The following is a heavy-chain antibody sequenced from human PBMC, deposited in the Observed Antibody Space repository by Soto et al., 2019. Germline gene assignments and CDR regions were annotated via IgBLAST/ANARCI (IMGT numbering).Heavy chain of an antibody. J-gene: IGHJ6*03. D-gene: IGHD3-3*01. CDR1: GFTFSSYA. V-gene: IGHV3-23*01. CDR3: AKDRADYDFCCSYYPRYYYYYMDF. CDR2: ISGSGGST. Sequence: GGSLRLSCAASGFTFSSYAMSWVRQAPGKGLEWVSAISGSGGSTYYADSVKGRFTISRDNSKNTLYLQMNSLRAEDTAVDYCAKDRADYDFCCSYYPRYYYYYMDFWGKGTTVTVSS.